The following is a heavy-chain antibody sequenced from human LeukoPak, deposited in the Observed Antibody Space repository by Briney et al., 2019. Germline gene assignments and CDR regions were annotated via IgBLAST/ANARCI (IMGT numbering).Heavy chain of an antibody. CDR3: ARDYGSHGEYFDY. Sequence: GGSLRLSCAASGFTFSRYNMNWVRQAPGKGLECLSYISSSSSTIYYADSVKGRYTISRDNAKNSLYLQMNSLRDEDTAVYYCARDYGSHGEYFDYWGQGTLVTVSS. CDR1: GFTFSRYN. CDR2: ISSSSSTI. V-gene: IGHV3-48*02. J-gene: IGHJ4*02. D-gene: IGHD3-10*01.